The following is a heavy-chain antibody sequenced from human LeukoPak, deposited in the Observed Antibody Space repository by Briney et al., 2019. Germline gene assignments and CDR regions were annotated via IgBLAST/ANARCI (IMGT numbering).Heavy chain of an antibody. J-gene: IGHJ4*02. D-gene: IGHD3-22*01. CDR2: INHSGST. CDR1: GGSFSGYY. CDR3: ARDSKGASSGLDY. Sequence: SETLSLTCAVYGGSFSGYYWSWIRQPPGKGLEWIGEINHSGSTNYNPSLKSRVTISVDTSKNQFSLKLSSVTAADTAVYYCARDSKGASSGLDYWGQGTLVTVSS. V-gene: IGHV4-34*01.